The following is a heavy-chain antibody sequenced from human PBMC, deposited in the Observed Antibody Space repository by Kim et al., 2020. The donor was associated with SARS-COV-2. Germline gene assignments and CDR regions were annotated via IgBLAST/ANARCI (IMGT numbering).Heavy chain of an antibody. D-gene: IGHD3-10*01. CDR2: ISSSSSYI. J-gene: IGHJ5*02. Sequence: GGSLRLSCAASGFTFSSYSMNWVRQAPGKGLEWVSSISSSSSYIYYADSVKGRFTISRDNAKNSLYLQMNSLRAEDTAVYYCARMKVYYYGSGSYYNGACFDPWGQGTLVTVSS. CDR1: GFTFSSYS. V-gene: IGHV3-21*01. CDR3: ARMKVYYYGSGSYYNGACFDP.